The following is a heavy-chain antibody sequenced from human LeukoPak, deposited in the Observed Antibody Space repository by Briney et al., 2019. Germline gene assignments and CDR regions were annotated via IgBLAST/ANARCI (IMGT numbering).Heavy chain of an antibody. J-gene: IGHJ4*02. D-gene: IGHD4/OR15-4a*01. Sequence: GGSLRLSCAASGITFSSYGMSWVRQAPGKGLEWVANIKQDGNEKYYADSVKGRFTISRDNGKNSLDLQMNSLRADDTAVYYCARDTLGEGEDANYAVYYFDYWGQGTVVTVSS. CDR3: ARDTLGEGEDANYAVYYFDY. V-gene: IGHV3-7*01. CDR1: GITFSSYG. CDR2: IKQDGNEK.